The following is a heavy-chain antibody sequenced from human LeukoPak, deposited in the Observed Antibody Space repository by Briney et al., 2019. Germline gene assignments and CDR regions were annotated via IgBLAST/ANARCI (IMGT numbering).Heavy chain of an antibody. D-gene: IGHD3-22*01. CDR1: GYTFTSYD. J-gene: IGHJ4*02. V-gene: IGHV1-8*01. Sequence: GASVKVSCKASGYTFTSYDINWVRQATGQGLEWMGWMNPNSGNTGYAQKFQGRVTMTRNTSISTAYMELSSLRSEDTAVYYCARGSTYDSSTYYISIPLDYWGQGTLVTVSS. CDR2: MNPNSGNT. CDR3: ARGSTYDSSTYYISIPLDY.